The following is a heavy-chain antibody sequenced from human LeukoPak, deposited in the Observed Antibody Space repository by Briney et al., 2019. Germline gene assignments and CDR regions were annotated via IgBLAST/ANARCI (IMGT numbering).Heavy chain of an antibody. Sequence: PSETLSLTCTVSGGFTSGYNRSWIRQPPRKGLEWSGYVYYNGSSSLHPSLKSRPTISLDTSNTQFPRKLRSVACADTARLYSSRDYNSRYGGRSIDYWGQGTLVTVYS. V-gene: IGHV4-59*01. CDR3: SRDYNSRYGGRSIDY. D-gene: IGHD1-26*01. CDR2: VYYNGSS. CDR1: GGFTSGYN. J-gene: IGHJ4*02.